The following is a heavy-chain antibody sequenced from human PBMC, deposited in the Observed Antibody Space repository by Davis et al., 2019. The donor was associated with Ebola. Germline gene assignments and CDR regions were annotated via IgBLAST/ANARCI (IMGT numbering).Heavy chain of an antibody. J-gene: IGHJ6*02. CDR2: ISAYNGNT. CDR1: GYTFTSYG. V-gene: IGHV1-18*01. Sequence: ASVKVSCKASGYTFTSYGISWVRQAPGQGLEWMGWISAYNGNTNYAQKLQGRVTMTTDTSTSTAYMELRSLRSDDTAVYYCARDSGRNRYYYYYYGMDVWGQGTTVTVSS. D-gene: IGHD3-10*01. CDR3: ARDSGRNRYYYYYYGMDV.